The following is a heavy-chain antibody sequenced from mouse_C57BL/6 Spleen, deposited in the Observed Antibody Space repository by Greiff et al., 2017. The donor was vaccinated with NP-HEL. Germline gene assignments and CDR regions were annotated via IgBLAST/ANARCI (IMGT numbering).Heavy chain of an antibody. CDR1: GFTFSSYG. Sequence: EVKLEESGGDLVKPGGSLKISCAASGFTFSSYGMSWVRQTPDKRLEWVATISSGGSYTYYPDSVKGRFTFSRDNATNTMYLQRSSLKSEDTAMYYCAREEIYDGYYWYFDVWGTGTTVTVSS. J-gene: IGHJ1*03. D-gene: IGHD2-3*01. CDR2: ISSGGSYT. V-gene: IGHV5-6*02. CDR3: AREEIYDGYYWYFDV.